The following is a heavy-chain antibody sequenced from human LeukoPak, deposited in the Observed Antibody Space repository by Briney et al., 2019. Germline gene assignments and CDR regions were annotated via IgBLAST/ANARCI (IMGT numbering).Heavy chain of an antibody. CDR3: ARDTYGGFDY. Sequence: GGSLRLSCTASGLSFNYAWMNWVRQAPGKGLEWVASINQDGSEKYYIDSVGGRFTISRDNAKTSLYLQINSLRAEDTAIFYCARDTYGGFDYWGQGTLVTVSS. D-gene: IGHD4-23*01. CDR2: INQDGSEK. V-gene: IGHV3-7*01. J-gene: IGHJ4*02. CDR1: GLSFNYAW.